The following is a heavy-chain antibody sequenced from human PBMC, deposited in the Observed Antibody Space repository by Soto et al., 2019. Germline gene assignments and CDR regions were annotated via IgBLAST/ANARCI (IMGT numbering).Heavy chain of an antibody. CDR1: GFTVSGNY. CDR3: ASTRGSAYDY. D-gene: IGHD6-25*01. CDR2: IYNGGGT. J-gene: IGHJ4*02. Sequence: EVQLVETGGGLIQPGGSLRLSCADSGFTVSGNYMSWVRQAPGKGLEWVSVIYNGGGTYYADAVKGRFTISRDNSKNPLYLQMNSMRAEDTSVYYCASTRGSAYDYWGQGTRVTVSS. V-gene: IGHV3-53*02.